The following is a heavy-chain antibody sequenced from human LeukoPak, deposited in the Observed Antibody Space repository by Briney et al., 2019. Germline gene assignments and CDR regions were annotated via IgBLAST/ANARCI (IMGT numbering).Heavy chain of an antibody. CDR3: ARGDRTYYYDSSGYSYWYFDL. CDR1: GGSISSGGYS. D-gene: IGHD3-22*01. J-gene: IGHJ2*01. CDR2: IYHSGST. V-gene: IGHV4-30-2*01. Sequence: SETLSLTCAVSGGSISSGGYSWSWIRQPPGKGLEWIGYIYHSGSTYYNPSLKSRVTISVDRSKNQFSLKLSSVTAADAAVYYCARGDRTYYYDSSGYSYWYFDLWGRGTLVTVSS.